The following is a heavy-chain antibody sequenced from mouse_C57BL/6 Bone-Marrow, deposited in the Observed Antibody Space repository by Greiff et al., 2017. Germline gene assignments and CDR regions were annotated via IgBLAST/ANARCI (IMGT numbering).Heavy chain of an antibody. CDR1: GFTFSDYG. CDR3: AILITTVVAPLDFDV. V-gene: IGHV5-17*01. D-gene: IGHD1-1*01. J-gene: IGHJ1*03. CDR2: ISSGSSTI. Sequence: EVHLVESGGGLVKPGGSLKLSCAASGFTFSDYGMHWVRQAPEKGLEWVAYISSGSSTIYYADTVKGRFTISRDNAKNTLFLQMTSLRSEDTAMYYCAILITTVVAPLDFDVWGTGTTVTVSS.